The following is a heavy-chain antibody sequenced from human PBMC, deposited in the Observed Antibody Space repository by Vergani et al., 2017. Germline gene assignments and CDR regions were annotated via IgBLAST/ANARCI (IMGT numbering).Heavy chain of an antibody. D-gene: IGHD6-13*01. CDR2: INLSGGNT. CDR3: ARVPINSSPREGYFDY. Sequence: QVQLVQSGAEVKKPGASVKVSCKASGYTFTSNYMHWVRQAPGQGLEWMGIINLSGGNTSYAQKFQGRVTMTRNTSTSTVYMELSSLRSENTAVYYCARVPINSSPREGYFDYWGQGTLVTVSS. J-gene: IGHJ4*02. CDR1: GYTFTSNY. V-gene: IGHV1-46*01.